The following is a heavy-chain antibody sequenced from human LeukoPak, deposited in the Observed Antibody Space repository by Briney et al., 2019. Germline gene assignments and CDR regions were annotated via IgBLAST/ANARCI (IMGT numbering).Heavy chain of an antibody. J-gene: IGHJ4*02. V-gene: IGHV3-66*01. D-gene: IGHD2-21*02. CDR3: ARGYSSRAGTTDCCPLDY. CDR2: IYSDGST. Sequence: QTGGSLRLSCAASGFTFSSYAMSWVRQVPGKGLERVSTIYSDGSTYYADSVKGRFTISRDNSKNTLYLQMSSLRVEDTAVYYCARGYSSRAGTTDCCPLDYWGQGILVTVSS. CDR1: GFTFSSYA.